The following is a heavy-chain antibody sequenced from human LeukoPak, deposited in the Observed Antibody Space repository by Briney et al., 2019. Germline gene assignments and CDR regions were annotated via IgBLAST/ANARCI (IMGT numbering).Heavy chain of an antibody. CDR1: GFTFSNYG. CDR3: ARDQSYSSGWYVY. V-gene: IGHV3-33*01. Sequence: GGSLRLSCAASGFTFSNYGMHWVRQAPGKGLEWVAVIWYDGSNKYYADSVKGRFTISRDNSKNTLYLQMNSLRAEDTAVCYCARDQSYSSGWYVYWGQGTLVTVSS. D-gene: IGHD6-19*01. CDR2: IWYDGSNK. J-gene: IGHJ4*02.